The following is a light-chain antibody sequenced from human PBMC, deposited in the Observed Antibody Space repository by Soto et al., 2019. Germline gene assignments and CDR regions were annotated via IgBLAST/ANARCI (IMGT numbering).Light chain of an antibody. CDR3: AVHMGSGIWV. Sequence: QTVVTQEPSFSVSPGGTFTLTCGLSSGSVSTGYFPSWYQQTPGQAPRTLIYSTNARSSGVPDRFSGSILGNKAALTITGAQADDESDYYCAVHMGSGIWVFGGGTKVTVL. CDR2: STN. CDR1: SGSVSTGYF. J-gene: IGLJ3*02. V-gene: IGLV8-61*01.